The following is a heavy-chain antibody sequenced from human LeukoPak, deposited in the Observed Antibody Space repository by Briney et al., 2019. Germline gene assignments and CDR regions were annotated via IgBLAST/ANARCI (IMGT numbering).Heavy chain of an antibody. Sequence: PGGSLRLSCSASGFTFSSYAMHWVRQAPGKGLEYVSAISSNGGSTYYADSVKGRFTISRDNSKNTLYLQMSSLRAEDTAVYYCVKGSVVPLACYLDYWGQGTLVTVSS. D-gene: IGHD2-2*01. CDR1: GFTFSSYA. V-gene: IGHV3-64D*09. CDR2: ISSNGGST. CDR3: VKGSVVPLACYLDY. J-gene: IGHJ4*02.